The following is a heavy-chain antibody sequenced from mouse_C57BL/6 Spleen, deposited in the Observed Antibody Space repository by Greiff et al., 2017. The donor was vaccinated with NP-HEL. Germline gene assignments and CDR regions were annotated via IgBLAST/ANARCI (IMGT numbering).Heavy chain of an antibody. D-gene: IGHD1-1*01. CDR2: ISYDGSN. CDR1: GYSITSGYY. V-gene: IGHV3-6*01. CDR3: ARAITTVYFDY. Sequence: EVQLQESGPGLVKPSQSLSLSCSVTGYSITSGYYWNWIRQFPGNNLEWMGYISYDGSNNYNPSLKNRISITRDTSKNQFFLKLNSVTTEDTATYYCARAITTVYFDYWGQGTTLTVSS. J-gene: IGHJ2*01.